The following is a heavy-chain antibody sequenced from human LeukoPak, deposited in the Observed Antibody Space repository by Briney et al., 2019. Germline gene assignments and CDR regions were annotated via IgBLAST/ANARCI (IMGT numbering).Heavy chain of an antibody. CDR2: INHSGST. D-gene: IGHD3-22*01. Sequence: SETLSLTCAVYGGSFSGYYWSWIRQPPGKGLEWIGEINHSGSTNYNPSLKSRVTISVCTSKNQFSLKLSSVTAADTAVYYCARGSSRYYYDSSGHSYWGQGTLVTVSS. CDR3: ARGSSRYYYDSSGHSY. J-gene: IGHJ4*02. CDR1: GGSFSGYY. V-gene: IGHV4-34*01.